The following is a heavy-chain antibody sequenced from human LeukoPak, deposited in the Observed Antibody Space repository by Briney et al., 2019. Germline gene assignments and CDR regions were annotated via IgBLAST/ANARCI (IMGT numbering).Heavy chain of an antibody. V-gene: IGHV1-2*02. J-gene: IGHJ3*02. CDR1: GYTFTGYY. D-gene: IGHD3-9*01. Sequence: ASVKVSWKASGYTFTGYYMHWVRQAPGQGLEWMGWINPNSGGTNYAQKFQGRVTMTRDTSISTAYMELSRLRSDDTAVYYCARSEGRYDILTGYYNAKDAFDIWGQGTMVTVSS. CDR2: INPNSGGT. CDR3: ARSEGRYDILTGYYNAKDAFDI.